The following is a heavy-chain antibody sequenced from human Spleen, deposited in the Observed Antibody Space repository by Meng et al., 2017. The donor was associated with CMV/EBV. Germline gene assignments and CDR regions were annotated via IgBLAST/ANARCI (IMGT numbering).Heavy chain of an antibody. CDR2: IRYDGSNK. CDR1: GFTFSSYG. D-gene: IGHD6-6*01. V-gene: IGHV3-30*02. CDR3: AKGYGIAARPPY. J-gene: IGHJ4*02. Sequence: GGSLRLSCAASGFTFSSYGMHWVRQAPGKGLEWVAFIRYDGSNKYYADSVKGRFTISRDNSKNTLYLQMNSLRAEDTAVYYCAKGYGIAARPPYWGQGTLVTVSS.